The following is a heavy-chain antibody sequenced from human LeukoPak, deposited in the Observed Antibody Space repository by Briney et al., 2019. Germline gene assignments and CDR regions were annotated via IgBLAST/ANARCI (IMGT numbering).Heavy chain of an antibody. Sequence: SPSETLSLTCAVYGGSFSGYYWSWIRQPPGKGLEWIGEINHSGSTNYNPSLKSRVTISVDTSKNQFSLKLSSVTAADTAVYYCARSEGYGNYFDYWGQGTLVTVSS. CDR3: ARSEGYGNYFDY. CDR1: GGSFSGYY. V-gene: IGHV4-34*01. J-gene: IGHJ4*02. D-gene: IGHD4-17*01. CDR2: INHSGST.